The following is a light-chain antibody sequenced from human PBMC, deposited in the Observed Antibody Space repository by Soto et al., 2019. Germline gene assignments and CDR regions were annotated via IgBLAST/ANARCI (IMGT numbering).Light chain of an antibody. Sequence: DIVMTQSPDSLAVSLGERATINCRSSQSVLYTSNNRNHLAWYQQKPGQPPKLLIYWASTRESGVPDRFSSSGSGTDFTLTISSLQAEDVAVYYCQQYYGTPPWTFGQGTKVEIK. CDR1: QSVLYTSNNRNH. CDR2: WAS. J-gene: IGKJ1*01. V-gene: IGKV4-1*01. CDR3: QQYYGTPPWT.